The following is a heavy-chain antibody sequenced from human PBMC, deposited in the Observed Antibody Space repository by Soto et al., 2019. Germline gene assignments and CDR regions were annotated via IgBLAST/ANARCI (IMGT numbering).Heavy chain of an antibody. V-gene: IGHV4-34*01. CDR1: GGSFSGYY. CDR3: ARGRTVTTHYYYYMDV. D-gene: IGHD4-17*01. Sequence: SETLSLTCAVYGGSFSGYYWSWIRQPPGKGLEWIGEINHSGSTNYNPSLKSRVTISVDTSKNQFSLKLSSVTAADTAVYYRARGRTVTTHYYYYMDVWGKGTTVTVSS. CDR2: INHSGST. J-gene: IGHJ6*03.